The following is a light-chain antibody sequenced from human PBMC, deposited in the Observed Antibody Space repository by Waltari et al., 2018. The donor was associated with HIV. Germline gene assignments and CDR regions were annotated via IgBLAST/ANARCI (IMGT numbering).Light chain of an antibody. Sequence: IPMTQSPSSLSASVGATVTLPCRASQTVTNKVTWYQQKPGKAPKVVIYDASGLQNGVPPRFSGSGSGTAFTLTITGLQPDDFASYFCQQTYSSPLTFGPGTKVDIE. J-gene: IGKJ3*01. CDR3: QQTYSSPLT. V-gene: IGKV1-39*01. CDR1: QTVTNK. CDR2: DAS.